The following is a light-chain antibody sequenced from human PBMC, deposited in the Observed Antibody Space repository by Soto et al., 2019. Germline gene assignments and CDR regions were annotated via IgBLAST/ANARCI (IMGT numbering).Light chain of an antibody. J-gene: IGKJ1*01. CDR3: QRYGSSGT. V-gene: IGKV3-20*01. CDR1: QSITEK. Sequence: IVMTQSPDTLSVSPGERATLSCRASQSITEKVVWYQQKSGQAPRLLIFGASSRATGIPDRFSGSGSGTDFTLTISRLEPEDFAVYYCQRYGSSGTFGQGTKVDIK. CDR2: GAS.